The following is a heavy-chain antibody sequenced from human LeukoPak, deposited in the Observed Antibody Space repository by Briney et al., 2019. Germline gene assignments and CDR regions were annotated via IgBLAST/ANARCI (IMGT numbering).Heavy chain of an antibody. Sequence: PGRSLRLSCATSGFTFSSYAMHWVRQAPGKGLEWVAVISYDGSNKYYADSVKGRFTISRDNSKNTLYLQMNGLRAEDTAMYYCARDGFPHVREIGWYFDYWGQGTLVTVSS. V-gene: IGHV3-30*01. D-gene: IGHD5-24*01. CDR1: GFTFSSYA. CDR2: ISYDGSNK. J-gene: IGHJ4*02. CDR3: ARDGFPHVREIGWYFDY.